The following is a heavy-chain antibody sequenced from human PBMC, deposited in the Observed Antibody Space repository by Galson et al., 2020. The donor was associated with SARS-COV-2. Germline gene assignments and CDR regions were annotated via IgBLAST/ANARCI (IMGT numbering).Heavy chain of an antibody. Sequence: GGSLRLSCAASGFTFSLYTMNCVRQAPGKGLEWVSSISSGSNYIYYGDSMRGRFTISRDDAKNTLYLQMNSLRAEDTAVFYCARSGDGYHFDYWGQGALVSVSS. D-gene: IGHD2-21*02. J-gene: IGHJ4*02. CDR2: ISSGSNYI. V-gene: IGHV3-21*01. CDR3: ARSGDGYHFDY. CDR1: GFTFSLYT.